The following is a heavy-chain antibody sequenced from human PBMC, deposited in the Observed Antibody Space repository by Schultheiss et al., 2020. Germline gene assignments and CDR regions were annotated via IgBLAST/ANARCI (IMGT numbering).Heavy chain of an antibody. Sequence: GGSLRLSCAASGFTFSSYAMHWVRQAPGKGLEWVSAISGSGGSTYYADSVKGRFTISRDNAKNTLYLQMNSLRAEDTAVYYCARMRYSSSRIDYWGQGTLVTVSS. CDR1: GFTFSSYA. J-gene: IGHJ4*02. V-gene: IGHV3-23*01. CDR2: ISGSGGST. D-gene: IGHD6-13*01. CDR3: ARMRYSSSRIDY.